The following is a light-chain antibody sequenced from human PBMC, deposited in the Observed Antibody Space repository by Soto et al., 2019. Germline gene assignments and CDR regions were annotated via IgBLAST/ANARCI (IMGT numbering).Light chain of an antibody. J-gene: IGKJ1*01. V-gene: IGKV3-15*01. CDR2: GAS. CDR1: QSVSSN. CDR3: QQYNNWPPWT. Sequence: EIVMTQSPATLSVSPGERVTLSCRASQSVSSNLAWYQQKPGQAPGLLIYGASTRATGIPVRFSGSGSGTEFTLTISSLQSEDFAVYYCQQYNNWPPWTFGQGTKV.